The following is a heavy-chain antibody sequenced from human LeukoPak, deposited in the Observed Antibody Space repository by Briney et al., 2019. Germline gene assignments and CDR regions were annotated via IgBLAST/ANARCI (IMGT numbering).Heavy chain of an antibody. J-gene: IGHJ4*02. V-gene: IGHV1-3*01. CDR2: INACNGNT. CDR1: GYTFTSYA. D-gene: IGHD4-17*01. CDR3: ARASPLYGDYAYYFDY. Sequence: ASVKVSCKASGYTFTSYAMNWVRQAPGQRLGWMGWINACNGNTKYSQKFQGRVTITRDTAESTAYMELSSLRSEDTAVYYCARASPLYGDYAYYFDYWGQGTLVTVSS.